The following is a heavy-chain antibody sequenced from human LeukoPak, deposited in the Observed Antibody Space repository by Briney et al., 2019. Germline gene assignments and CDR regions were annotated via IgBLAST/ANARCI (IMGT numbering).Heavy chain of an antibody. CDR1: GGSISSYY. CDR2: IYYSGST. D-gene: IGHD6-19*01. CDR3: ARKAVIDAFDI. V-gene: IGHV4-59*01. Sequence: SETLSLTCTVSGGSISSYYWSWIRQPPGKGLEWIGYIYYSGSTNYNPSPKSRVTISVDTSKNQFSLKLSSVTAADTAVYYCARKAVIDAFDIWGQGTMVTVSS. J-gene: IGHJ3*02.